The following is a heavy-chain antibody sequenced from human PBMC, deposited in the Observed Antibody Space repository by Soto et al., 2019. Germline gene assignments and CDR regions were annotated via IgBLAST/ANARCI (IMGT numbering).Heavy chain of an antibody. Sequence: ASVKVSCKASGYTFTGYYMHWVRQAPGQGLEWMGWINPNSGGTNYAQKFQGRVTMTRDTSISAAYMELSRLRSDDTAVYYCARDPIAAATNDAFDIRGQGTMVTVS. J-gene: IGHJ3*02. CDR3: ARDPIAAATNDAFDI. V-gene: IGHV1-2*02. CDR1: GYTFTGYY. D-gene: IGHD6-13*01. CDR2: INPNSGGT.